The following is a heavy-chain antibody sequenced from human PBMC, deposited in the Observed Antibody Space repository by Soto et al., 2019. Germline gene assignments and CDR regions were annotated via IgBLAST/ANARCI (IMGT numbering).Heavy chain of an antibody. Sequence: QITLKESGPSLVNPTQSLTLTCSFSGFSLTTTEVAVGWIRQPPGKALEWLALIYWDDDKRYSPSPKSSLTITRDTANNQVVLTTTNVHPEDTATYFCANSGPIATVAFDYRGQGILVTVSS. CDR3: ANSGPIATVAFDY. J-gene: IGHJ4*02. V-gene: IGHV2-5*02. D-gene: IGHD6-13*01. CDR1: GFSLTTTEVA. CDR2: IYWDDDK.